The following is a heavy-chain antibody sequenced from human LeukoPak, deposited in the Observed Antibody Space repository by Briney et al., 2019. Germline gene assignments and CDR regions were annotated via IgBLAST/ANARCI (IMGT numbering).Heavy chain of an antibody. D-gene: IGHD2/OR15-2a*01. Sequence: ASVKVSCKASGYTFTSYGISWVRQAPGQGLEWMGWISAYNGNTNYAQKFQGRVTMTRDTSISTAYMELSRLRSDDTAVYYCASINKSYYYYYMDVWGKGTTVTVSS. J-gene: IGHJ6*03. V-gene: IGHV1-18*01. CDR1: GYTFTSYG. CDR2: ISAYNGNT. CDR3: ASINKSYYYYYMDV.